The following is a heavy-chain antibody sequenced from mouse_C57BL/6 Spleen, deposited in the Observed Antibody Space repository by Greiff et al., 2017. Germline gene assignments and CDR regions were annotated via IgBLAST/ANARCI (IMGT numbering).Heavy chain of an antibody. J-gene: IGHJ4*01. D-gene: IGHD1-1*01. Sequence: VQLRQPGAELVKPGASVQLSCKAPGYTFTSYWMHWVKQRPGQGLEWIGMIHPNSGSTNYNEKFTSKATLTVDKSSSTAYMQLSSLTSEDSAVYYCHTTVVATKAMDYWGQGTSVTVAS. CDR2: IHPNSGST. CDR1: GYTFTSYW. CDR3: HTTVVATKAMDY. V-gene: IGHV1-64*01.